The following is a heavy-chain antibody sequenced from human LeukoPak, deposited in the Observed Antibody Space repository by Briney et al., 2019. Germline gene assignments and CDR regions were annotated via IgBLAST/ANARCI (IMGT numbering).Heavy chain of an antibody. J-gene: IGHJ4*02. CDR2: IRSGGSDK. D-gene: IGHD2-21*01. V-gene: IGHV3-30*02. CDR3: VVESAIGH. CDR1: GFTFSTYG. Sequence: PGGSLRLSCAASGFTFSTYGMHWVRQAPGKGLEWVAFIRSGGSDKYYVDSVKGRFTISRDNSKNTLYLEMNSLRPEDSAMYYCVVESAIGHWGQGTLVTVSS.